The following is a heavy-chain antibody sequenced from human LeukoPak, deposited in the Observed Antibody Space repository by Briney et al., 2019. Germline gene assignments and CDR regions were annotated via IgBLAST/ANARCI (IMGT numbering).Heavy chain of an antibody. CDR2: IYHSGST. D-gene: IGHD4-17*01. CDR3: ARDAVPPESTVTPH. Sequence: SETLSLTCAASGGSISSGGYSWSWIRQPPGKGLEWIGYIYHSGSTYYNPSLKSRVTISVDRSKNQFSLKLSSVTAADTAVYYCARDAVPPESTVTPHWGQGTLVTVSS. V-gene: IGHV4-30-2*01. J-gene: IGHJ4*02. CDR1: GGSISSGGYS.